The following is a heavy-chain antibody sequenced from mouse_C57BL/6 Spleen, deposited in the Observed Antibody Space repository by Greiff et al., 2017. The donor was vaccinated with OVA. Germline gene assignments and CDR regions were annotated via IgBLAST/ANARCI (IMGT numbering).Heavy chain of an antibody. J-gene: IGHJ2*01. V-gene: IGHV3-6*01. Sequence: EVQLVESGPGLVKPSQSLSLTCSVTGYSITSGYYWNWIRQFPGNKLEWMGYISYDGSNNYNPSLKNRISITRDTSKNQFFLKLNSVTTEDTATYYCARGAYGNYFDYWGQGTTLTVSS. D-gene: IGHD2-1*01. CDR3: ARGAYGNYFDY. CDR1: GYSITSGYY. CDR2: ISYDGSN.